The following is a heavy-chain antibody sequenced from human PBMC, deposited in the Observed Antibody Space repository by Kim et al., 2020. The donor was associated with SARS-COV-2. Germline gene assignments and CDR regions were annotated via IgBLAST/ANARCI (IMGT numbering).Heavy chain of an antibody. CDR2: KGNT. J-gene: IGHJ5*02. D-gene: IGHD6-13*01. V-gene: IGHV1-18*01. Sequence: KGNTKYAKEPQGRVTMTPDTSTSTAYMELRSLRSDDTAVYYCARGNPTHPWGQGTLVTVSS. CDR3: ARGNPTHP.